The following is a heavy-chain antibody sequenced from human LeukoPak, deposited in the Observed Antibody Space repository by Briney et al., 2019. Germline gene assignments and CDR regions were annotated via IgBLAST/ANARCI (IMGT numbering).Heavy chain of an antibody. D-gene: IGHD3-3*01. J-gene: IGHJ5*02. CDR3: ARDYDFWSGPYNWFDP. Sequence: GASVKVSCKASGGTFSSYTISWVRQAPGQGLEWMGRIIPILGIANYAQKFQGRVTITADKSTSTAYMELSSLRSEDTAVYYCARDYDFWSGPYNWFDPWGQGTLVTVSS. CDR1: GGTFSSYT. CDR2: IIPILGIA. V-gene: IGHV1-69*04.